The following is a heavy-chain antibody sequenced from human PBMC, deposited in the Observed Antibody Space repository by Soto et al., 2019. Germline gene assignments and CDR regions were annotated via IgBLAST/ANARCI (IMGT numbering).Heavy chain of an antibody. V-gene: IGHV1-18*04. D-gene: IGHD5-12*01. CDR3: ARDRLGSGYDSPVYGY. J-gene: IGHJ4*02. Sequence: VASVKVSCKASGYTFTSYGISWARQAPGQGLEWMGWISAYNGNTNYAQRLQGGVTMTTDTSTSTAYMELSRLRSDDTAVYYCARDRLGSGYDSPVYGYWGQGTLVTVSS. CDR1: GYTFTSYG. CDR2: ISAYNGNT.